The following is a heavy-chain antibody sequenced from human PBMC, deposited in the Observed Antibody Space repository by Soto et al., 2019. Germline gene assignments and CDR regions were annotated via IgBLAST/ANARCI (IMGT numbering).Heavy chain of an antibody. J-gene: IGHJ4*02. CDR3: VREDGIAVATSAFDY. CDR1: GFIFSTYN. CDR2: INGRGNYI. D-gene: IGHD6-19*01. Sequence: VKLVESGGGVVQPGRSLRLYCAASGFIFSTYNMNWVRQAPEKGLEWVSSINGRGNYIYYADSVKGRFTISSDNAKKALDLQMNSLRVEDTAVYYCVREDGIAVATSAFDYWGQGTPVTVSS. V-gene: IGHV3-21*02.